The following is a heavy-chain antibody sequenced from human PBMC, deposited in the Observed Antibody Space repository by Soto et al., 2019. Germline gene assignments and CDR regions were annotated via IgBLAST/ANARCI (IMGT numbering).Heavy chain of an antibody. CDR2: IYHGGST. V-gene: IGHV4-38-2*01. Sequence: PSETLSLTCAASGYSISSGYYWGWLRQPPGKNLEWIGSIYHGGSTYYNPSLNSRVTLSIDMTNNHVGLVVSSVTAADTAVYYCARVGPWVPYYYDGSPYTFDDWFGAWGEGALVTVSS. CDR3: ARVGPWVPYYYDGSPYTFDDWFGA. D-gene: IGHD3-22*01. CDR1: GYSISSGYY. J-gene: IGHJ5*02.